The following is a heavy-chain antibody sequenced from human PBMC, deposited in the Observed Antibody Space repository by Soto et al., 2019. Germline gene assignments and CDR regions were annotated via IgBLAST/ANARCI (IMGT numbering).Heavy chain of an antibody. D-gene: IGHD2-15*01. CDR2: ISSSGSYI. CDR3: ARDGPIATFDY. V-gene: IGHV3-21*01. J-gene: IGHJ4*02. CDR1: GFTFSSYD. Sequence: GGSLRLSCAASGFTFSSYDINWVRQAPGKGLEWVSSISSSGSYIYYADSVKGRFTISRDNAKNSLYLEMNSLRAEDTAVYYCARDGPIATFDYWGQGALVTVSS.